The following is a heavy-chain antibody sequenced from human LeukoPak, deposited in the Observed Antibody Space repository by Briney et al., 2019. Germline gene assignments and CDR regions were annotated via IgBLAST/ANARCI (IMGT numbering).Heavy chain of an antibody. CDR2: ISSSSSTI. CDR1: GFIFSSYV. Sequence: GGSLRLSCAASGFIFSSYVMHWVRQAPGKGLEWVSYISSSSSTIYYADSVKGRFTISRDDAKNSLYLQMNSLRDEDTAVYYCATVWGSYRDRKAYFDYWGQGTLVTVSS. CDR3: ATVWGSYRDRKAYFDY. J-gene: IGHJ4*02. D-gene: IGHD3-16*02. V-gene: IGHV3-48*02.